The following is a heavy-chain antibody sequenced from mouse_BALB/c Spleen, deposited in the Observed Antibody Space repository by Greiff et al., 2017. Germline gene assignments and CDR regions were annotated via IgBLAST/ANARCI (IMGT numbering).Heavy chain of an antibody. V-gene: IGHV3-8*02. J-gene: IGHJ4*01. CDR2: ISYSGST. CDR3: ARWGNWEGAMDY. Sequence: EVMLVESGPSLVKPSQTLSLTCSVTGDSITSGYWNWIRKFPGNKLEYMGYISYSGSTYYNPSLKSRISITRDTSKNQYYLQLTSVTTEDTATYYCARWGNWEGAMDYWGQGTSVTVSS. CDR1: GDSITSGY. D-gene: IGHD4-1*01.